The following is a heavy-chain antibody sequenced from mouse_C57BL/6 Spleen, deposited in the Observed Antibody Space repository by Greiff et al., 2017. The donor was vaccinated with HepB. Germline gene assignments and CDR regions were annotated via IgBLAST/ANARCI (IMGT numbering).Heavy chain of an antibody. CDR2: ISGGGGNT. J-gene: IGHJ3*01. D-gene: IGHD3-2*02. Sequence: DVKLVESGGGLVKPGGSLKLSCAASGFTFSSYTMSWVRQTPEKRLEWVATISGGGGNTYYPDSVKGRFTISRDNAKNTLYLQMSSLRSEDTALYYCARHGQLRLRGFAYWGQGTLVTVSA. CDR1: GFTFSSYT. CDR3: ARHGQLRLRGFAY. V-gene: IGHV5-9*01.